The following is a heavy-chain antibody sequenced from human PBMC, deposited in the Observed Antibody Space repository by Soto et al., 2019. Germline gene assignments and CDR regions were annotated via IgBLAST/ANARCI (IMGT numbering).Heavy chain of an antibody. Sequence: GASVKVSCKASGGTFSSYAISWVRQAPGQGLEWMGGIIPIFGTANYAQKFQGRVTITADESTSTAYMELSSLRSEDTAVYYCASSYYDSSGYYSVFDYWGQGTLVTVSS. CDR2: IIPIFGTA. CDR1: GGTFSSYA. CDR3: ASSYYDSSGYYSVFDY. V-gene: IGHV1-69*13. D-gene: IGHD3-22*01. J-gene: IGHJ4*02.